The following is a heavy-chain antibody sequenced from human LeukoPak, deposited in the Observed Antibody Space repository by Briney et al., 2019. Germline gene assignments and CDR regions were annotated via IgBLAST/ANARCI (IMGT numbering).Heavy chain of an antibody. J-gene: IGHJ4*02. Sequence: GRSLRLSCAGSGITFRSMHWVRQAPGKGLEWVAVVSFDGSNKYYGYSVKGRFTISRDNSKNTLYLQMNSLRAEDTAVYYCAKESYYDILTGYYPPRDWGQGTLVTVSS. CDR2: VSFDGSNK. D-gene: IGHD3-9*01. CDR1: GITFRS. V-gene: IGHV3-30*18. CDR3: AKESYYDILTGYYPPRD.